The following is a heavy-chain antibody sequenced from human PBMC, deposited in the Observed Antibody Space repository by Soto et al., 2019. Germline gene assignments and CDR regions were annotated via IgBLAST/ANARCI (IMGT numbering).Heavy chain of an antibody. CDR3: ARLVYDTRLNYMYFDF. Sequence: PSETLSLTCAVSALSISSGNWWTWVRQTPQRGLEYIGEIFHDGTANYYPSFERRVASSVDTSKNQFSLKLTSVTAADTAIYFCARLVYDTRLNYMYFDFWGQGALVTVSS. V-gene: IGHV4-4*02. D-gene: IGHD3-10*01. CDR2: IFHDGTA. J-gene: IGHJ4*02. CDR1: ALSISSGNW.